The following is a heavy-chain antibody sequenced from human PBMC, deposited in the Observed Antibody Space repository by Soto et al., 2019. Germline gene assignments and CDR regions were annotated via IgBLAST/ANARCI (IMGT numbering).Heavy chain of an antibody. Sequence: SETLSLTCTVSGGSINTFYWSWVRQPAGKGLEWIGRILSSGSTSFNPSLDSRVAMSVDTSKNHFSLNLSSVTAADMAVYYCAREGSYSAYNFAHGIQLWSFDFWGQGALVTVS. CDR2: ILSSGST. J-gene: IGHJ4*02. D-gene: IGHD5-12*01. CDR3: AREGSYSAYNFAHGIQLWSFDF. V-gene: IGHV4-4*07. CDR1: GGSINTFY.